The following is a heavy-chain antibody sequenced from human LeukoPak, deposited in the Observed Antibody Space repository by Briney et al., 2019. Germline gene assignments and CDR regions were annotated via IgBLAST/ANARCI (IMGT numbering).Heavy chain of an antibody. D-gene: IGHD2-2*01. CDR3: AGEPIVTAGIVGYY. CDR2: ISSNGNVK. Sequence: GGALRLSCAASGFTFSRYGMHWVLQAPGKGPEWAAVISSNGNVKYYIDSVKGRFTISRDNSKSTLYLQMTSLRAEDTAVYYCAGEPIVTAGIVGYYWGQGTLATVSS. CDR1: GFTFSRYG. V-gene: IGHV3-33*08. J-gene: IGHJ4*02.